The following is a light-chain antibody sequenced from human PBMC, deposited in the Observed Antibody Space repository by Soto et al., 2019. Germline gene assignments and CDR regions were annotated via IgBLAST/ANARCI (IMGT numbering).Light chain of an antibody. V-gene: IGKV3-15*01. CDR1: QSVSGN. CDR2: GAS. J-gene: IGKJ4*01. CDR3: QQYHNWPIT. Sequence: EIAMTQSPATLSVSPGEGATLSCRASQSVSGNLAWYQQKPGQAPRLLISGASARVTGTPARFSGSGSGTDFTLTVSSLQSEDFAIYYCQQYHNWPITFGGGTTVEIK.